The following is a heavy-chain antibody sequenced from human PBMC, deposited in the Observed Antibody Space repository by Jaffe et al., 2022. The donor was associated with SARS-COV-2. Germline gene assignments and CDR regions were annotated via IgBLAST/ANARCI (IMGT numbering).Heavy chain of an antibody. Sequence: EVQLVESGGGLVQPGGSLKLSCAASGFTFSGSAMHWVRQASGKGLEWVARIRSKVNNYATTYAASVKGRFTISRDDSKNTAYLQMNSLKTEDTAVYYCTPTIIVIRGDDSLDYWGQGTLVTVSS. CDR3: TPTIIVIRGDDSLDY. V-gene: IGHV3-73*01. CDR1: GFTFSGSA. CDR2: IRSKVNNYAT. J-gene: IGHJ4*02. D-gene: IGHD3-10*01.